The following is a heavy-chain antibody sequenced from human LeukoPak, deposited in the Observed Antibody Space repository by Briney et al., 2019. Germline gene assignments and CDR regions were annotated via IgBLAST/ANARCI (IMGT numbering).Heavy chain of an antibody. Sequence: PGGALRLSCAASGFTFSSYSMNWVRQAPGKGLEWVSSISSSSSYIYYADSVKGRFTISRDNAKNSLYLQMNSLRAEDTAVYYCAREVRGVFDYWGQGTLVTVSS. J-gene: IGHJ4*02. CDR3: AREVRGVFDY. D-gene: IGHD2-2*01. CDR2: ISSSSSYI. CDR1: GFTFSSYS. V-gene: IGHV3-21*01.